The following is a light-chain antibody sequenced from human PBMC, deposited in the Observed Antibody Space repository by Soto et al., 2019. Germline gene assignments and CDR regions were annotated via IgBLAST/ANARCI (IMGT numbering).Light chain of an antibody. V-gene: IGKV3-15*01. Sequence: EIVMTQSPATLSVSPGERATLSCRASQSVSSNLAWYQQKPGQAPRLLIYGASTRATGIPARFSGSGSGTEFTLTISSLQSEDFAIYYCQQYSNWPWTFAQGTKVDIK. CDR1: QSVSSN. J-gene: IGKJ1*01. CDR3: QQYSNWPWT. CDR2: GAS.